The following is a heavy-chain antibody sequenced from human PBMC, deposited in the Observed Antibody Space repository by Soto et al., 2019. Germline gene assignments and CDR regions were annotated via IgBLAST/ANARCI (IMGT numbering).Heavy chain of an antibody. D-gene: IGHD1-26*01. CDR1: GGSMSSRY. Sequence: LSLTCSVSGGSMSSRYWTWIRQPPGKGLEWLGYIYYNGKTNYSPSLKSRVSMSIDTSKNQFSLRLSSVTAADTAVYYCARDVGRFDFWGQGTLVTVSS. CDR2: IYYNGKT. CDR3: ARDVGRFDF. V-gene: IGHV4-59*11. J-gene: IGHJ4*02.